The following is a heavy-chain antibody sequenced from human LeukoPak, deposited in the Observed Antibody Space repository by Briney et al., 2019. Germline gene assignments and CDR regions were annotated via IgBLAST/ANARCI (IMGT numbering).Heavy chain of an antibody. CDR1: GYSFTSYW. J-gene: IGHJ3*02. D-gene: IGHD6-6*01. CDR2: IYPGDSDT. V-gene: IGHV5-51*01. CDR3: ATPILEYSSSSGAFDI. Sequence: GESLKISCKGSGYSFTSYWIGWVRQMPGKGLEWMGIIYPGDSDTRYSPSFQGQVTTSADKSISTAYLQWSSLKASDTAMYYCATPILEYSSSSGAFDIWGQGTMVTVSS.